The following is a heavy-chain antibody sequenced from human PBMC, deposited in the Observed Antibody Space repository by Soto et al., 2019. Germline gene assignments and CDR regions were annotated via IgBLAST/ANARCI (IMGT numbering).Heavy chain of an antibody. J-gene: IGHJ5*02. Sequence: GGSLRLSCAPSGFSVSGQSMTWVRQYAGKRLEWVAIISTSGKDIFYGDSVKGRFTISRDSSNNIVYLQMSSLTSEDTAVYYCARMASSGTLNWFDPWGQGTLVTVSS. V-gene: IGHV3-23*05. CDR1: GFSVSGQS. CDR2: ISTSGKDI. CDR3: ARMASSGTLNWFDP. D-gene: IGHD2-8*01.